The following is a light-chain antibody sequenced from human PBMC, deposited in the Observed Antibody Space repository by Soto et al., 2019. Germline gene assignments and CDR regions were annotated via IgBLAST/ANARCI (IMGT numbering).Light chain of an antibody. J-gene: IGLJ2*01. V-gene: IGLV2-14*03. CDR3: SSYTSTLTVV. Sequence: QSARTQPASVSGSPGQSITISCTGTSSDVGGYDYVSWYQHHPGTAPKLMIYDVSNRPSGISNRFSGSKSGNTASLTISGLQAEDEGDYYCSSYTSTLTVVFGGGTKLTVL. CDR2: DVS. CDR1: SSDVGGYDY.